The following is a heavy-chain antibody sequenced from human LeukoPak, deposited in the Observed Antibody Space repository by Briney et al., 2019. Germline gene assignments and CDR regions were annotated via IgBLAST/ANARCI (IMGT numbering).Heavy chain of an antibody. Sequence: SVKVSCKASGGTFSSYAISWVRQAPGQGLEWMGGIIPIFGTANYAQKFQGRVTITADKSTSTAYMELSSLRSEDTAVYYCAGYPLGLRLGELSPWGYYDYWGQGTLVTVSS. J-gene: IGHJ4*02. D-gene: IGHD3-16*02. CDR2: IIPIFGTA. CDR1: GGTFSSYA. CDR3: AGYPLGLRLGELSPWGYYDY. V-gene: IGHV1-69*06.